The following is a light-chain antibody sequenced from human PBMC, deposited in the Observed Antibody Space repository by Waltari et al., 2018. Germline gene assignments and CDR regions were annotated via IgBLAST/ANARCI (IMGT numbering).Light chain of an antibody. CDR2: WAS. Sequence: DIVMTQSPDSLAVSLGERATINCKSSQSVLYSSNHKNYLAWYQQKQGQPPKLLIYWASTREAGVPERVICSVSGTDFTLTISSLQAEDVAVYYCQQYYSTPRTFGQGTKVEIK. CDR3: QQYYSTPRT. V-gene: IGKV4-1*01. CDR1: QSVLYSSNHKNY. J-gene: IGKJ1*01.